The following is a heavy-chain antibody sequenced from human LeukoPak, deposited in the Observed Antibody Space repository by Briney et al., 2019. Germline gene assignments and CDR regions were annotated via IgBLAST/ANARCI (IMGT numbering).Heavy chain of an antibody. V-gene: IGHV3-30*02. J-gene: IGHJ4*02. CDR2: IRHDGSHK. CDR3: AREIFGAGSYPYF. D-gene: IGHD3-10*01. Sequence: GGSLRLSCAASGFSFDTYGMRWVRQAPGEGLEWVALIRHDGSHKIYSNSVRGQFTISRDNSKNTVSLQMNSLRPDDTAVYYCAREIFGAGSYPYFWGQGTLVSVSS. CDR1: GFSFDTYG.